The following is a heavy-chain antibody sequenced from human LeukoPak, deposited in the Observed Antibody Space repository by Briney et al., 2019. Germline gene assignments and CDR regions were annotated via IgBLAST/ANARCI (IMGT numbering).Heavy chain of an antibody. Sequence: GGSLRLSCAASGFTFSSYAMSWVRQAPGKGLEWVSAISGSGGSTYYADSVKGRFTISRDNSKNTLYLQMNSLRAEDTAVYYCAKSLGYCSSTSCYHFVYFDYWGQGTLVTVSS. D-gene: IGHD2-2*01. CDR1: GFTFSSYA. CDR2: ISGSGGST. V-gene: IGHV3-23*01. J-gene: IGHJ4*02. CDR3: AKSLGYCSSTSCYHFVYFDY.